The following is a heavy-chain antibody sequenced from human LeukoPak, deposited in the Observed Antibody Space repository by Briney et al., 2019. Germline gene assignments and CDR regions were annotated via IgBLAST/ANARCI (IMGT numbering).Heavy chain of an antibody. CDR1: GHTFTGYY. Sequence: GASVKVSCKASGHTFTGYYIHWVRQAPGQGLEWMGWIHPNRGNTNYAQEFQGRVTMTRDTSISTAYMELNRLTSDDTAVYYCAKVTATTFDYWGQGTLVTVSS. V-gene: IGHV1-2*02. CDR3: AKVTATTFDY. D-gene: IGHD2-21*02. J-gene: IGHJ4*02. CDR2: IHPNRGNT.